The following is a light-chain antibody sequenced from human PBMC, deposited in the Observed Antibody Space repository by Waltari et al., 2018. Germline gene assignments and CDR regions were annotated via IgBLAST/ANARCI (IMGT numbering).Light chain of an antibody. V-gene: IGLV1-44*01. Sequence: QSLLTQPPSASGTPGQRVTISCSGGISNIGSNTINWYRQFPGTAPKVLVYSNEQRTSGAPERFSGSRLGTPASLAISGLQSEDEADYYCAAWDDSLGGPVFGGGTKLTVL. J-gene: IGLJ2*01. CDR2: SNE. CDR1: ISNIGSNT. CDR3: AAWDDSLGGPV.